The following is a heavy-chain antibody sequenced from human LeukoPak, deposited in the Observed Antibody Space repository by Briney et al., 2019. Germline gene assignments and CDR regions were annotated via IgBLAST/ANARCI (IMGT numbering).Heavy chain of an antibody. D-gene: IGHD3-22*01. Sequence: SQTPSPTCTVSGGSISSGSYYWSWIRQPAGTGLEWIGRIYTSGSTNYNPSLKSRVTISVDTSKNQFSLKLSSVTAADTAVYYCARDRYYDSSGYSLHSFDIWGQGTMVTVSS. CDR1: GGSISSGSYY. CDR2: IYTSGST. J-gene: IGHJ3*02. CDR3: ARDRYYDSSGYSLHSFDI. V-gene: IGHV4-61*02.